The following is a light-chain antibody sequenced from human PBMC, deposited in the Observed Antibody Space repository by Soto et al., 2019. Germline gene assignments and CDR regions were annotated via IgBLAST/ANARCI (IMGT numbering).Light chain of an antibody. J-gene: IGLJ2*01. V-gene: IGLV2-14*01. CDR2: EVS. Sequence: HSALTQPASVSGSPGQSITISCTGTSSDVGGYNFVSWYQQHPGKAPKLMIYEVSNRPSGVSYRFSGSKSGNTASLTISGLQAEDEADYYCSSYTSSVTLVFGGGTKVTVL. CDR3: SSYTSSVTLV. CDR1: SSDVGGYNF.